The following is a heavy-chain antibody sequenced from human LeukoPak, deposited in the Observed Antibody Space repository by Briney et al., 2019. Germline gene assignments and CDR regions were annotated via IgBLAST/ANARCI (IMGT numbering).Heavy chain of an antibody. Sequence: GGSLRLSCAASGFTSSSYAMSWVRQAPGKGLEWVSAISGSGGSTYYADSVKGRFTISRDNSKNTLYLQMNSLRAEDTAVYYCAKSPYSGSYYGVRYNWFDPWGQGNLVTVSS. CDR1: GFTSSSYA. D-gene: IGHD1-26*01. V-gene: IGHV3-23*01. CDR3: AKSPYSGSYYGVRYNWFDP. J-gene: IGHJ5*02. CDR2: ISGSGGST.